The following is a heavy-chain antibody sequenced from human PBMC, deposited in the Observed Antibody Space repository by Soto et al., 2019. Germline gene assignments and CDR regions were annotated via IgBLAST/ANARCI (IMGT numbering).Heavy chain of an antibody. CDR3: AADARGSGSQTPAAFDV. D-gene: IGHD1-26*01. J-gene: IGHJ3*01. Sequence: SVKVSCKASGFTFTSSAVQWVRQARGQRLGWIGWIVVGSGNTNYAQKFQERVTITRDMSTSTAYMELSSLRSEDTAVYYCAADARGSGSQTPAAFDVWGQGTMVTVSS. V-gene: IGHV1-58*01. CDR1: GFTFTSSA. CDR2: IVVGSGNT.